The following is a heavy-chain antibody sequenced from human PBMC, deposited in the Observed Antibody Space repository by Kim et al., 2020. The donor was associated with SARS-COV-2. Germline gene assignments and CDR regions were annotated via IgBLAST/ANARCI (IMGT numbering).Heavy chain of an antibody. D-gene: IGHD3-22*01. Sequence: GGSLRLSCAASGFTFSNAWMSWVRQAPGKGLEWVGRIKSKTDGGTTDYAAHAKGKFTISRDDSKNTLYLQMNSMKTEDTAVYYCTTEPYYYDSSGYYYSPLDYWGQGTLVTVSS. CDR2: IKSKTDGGTT. CDR1: GFTFSNAW. J-gene: IGHJ4*02. CDR3: TTEPYYYDSSGYYYSPLDY. V-gene: IGHV3-15*01.